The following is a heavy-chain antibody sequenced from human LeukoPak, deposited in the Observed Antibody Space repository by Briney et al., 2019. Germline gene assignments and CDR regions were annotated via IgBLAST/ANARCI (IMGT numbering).Heavy chain of an antibody. D-gene: IGHD6-6*01. CDR3: ARWSGSVTARNYYYYMDV. J-gene: IGHJ6*03. Sequence: SETLSLTCTVSGGSVRRGNYYWTWIRQPAGSGLEWIGRIYTSGTTDYNPSLRTRVTISVDASRNQFSLNLSSVTAADTAVYYCARWSGSVTARNYYYYMDVWGEGTTVTVSS. CDR2: IYTSGTT. CDR1: GGSVRRGNYY. V-gene: IGHV4-61*02.